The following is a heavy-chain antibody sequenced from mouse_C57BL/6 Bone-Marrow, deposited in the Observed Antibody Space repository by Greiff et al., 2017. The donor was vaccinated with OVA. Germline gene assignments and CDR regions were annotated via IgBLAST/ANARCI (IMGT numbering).Heavy chain of an antibody. Sequence: QVQLQQSGAELVKPGASVKMSCKASGYTFTTYPIEWMKQNHGKSLEWIGNFHPYNDDTKYNEKFKGKATITADTSSNTAYLQLSSLTSEDTAVYYCTTWGAMDYWGQGTSVTVSS. CDR2: FHPYNDDT. CDR1: GYTFTTYP. CDR3: TTWGAMDY. D-gene: IGHD1-1*01. V-gene: IGHV1-47*01. J-gene: IGHJ4*01.